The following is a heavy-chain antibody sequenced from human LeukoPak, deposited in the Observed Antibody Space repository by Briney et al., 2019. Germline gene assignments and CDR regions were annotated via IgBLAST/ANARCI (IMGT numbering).Heavy chain of an antibody. Sequence: QPGGSLRLSCAASGFTFSDFSMNWVRQAPGKGLEWVSYISSSSNTIYYADSVKGRFTISRDNGKNSLYLQMNSLRDEDTAVYYCARDRDWSFDYWGQGTLVTVSS. V-gene: IGHV3-48*02. CDR3: ARDRDWSFDY. CDR1: GFTFSDFS. CDR2: ISSSSNTI. D-gene: IGHD3/OR15-3a*01. J-gene: IGHJ4*02.